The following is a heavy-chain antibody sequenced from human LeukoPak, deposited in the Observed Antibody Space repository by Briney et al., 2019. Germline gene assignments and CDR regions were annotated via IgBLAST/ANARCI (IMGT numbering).Heavy chain of an antibody. J-gene: IGHJ4*02. V-gene: IGHV4-39*01. D-gene: IGHD6-19*01. CDR2: IYYSGST. CDR3: ASHSSGWYTGY. CDR1: GGSISSSSYY. Sequence: SETLSLTCTVSGGSISSSSYYWGWIRQPPGKGLEWIGSIYYSGSTYYNPSLKSRVTISVDTSKNQFSLKLSSVTAADTAVYYCASHSSGWYTGYWGQGTLVTVSS.